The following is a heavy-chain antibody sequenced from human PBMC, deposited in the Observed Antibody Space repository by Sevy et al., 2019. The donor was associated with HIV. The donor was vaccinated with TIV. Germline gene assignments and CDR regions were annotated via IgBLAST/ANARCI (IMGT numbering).Heavy chain of an antibody. Sequence: GGSLRLSCAASGFTFSTYSMNWVRQAPGRGLEWLSYISGSSGTIYYADSVKGRFTISRDNAKNSLYLQMNSLRAEDTAVYYCAREVGRVRGGSELDVWGQGTTVTVSS. CDR3: AREVGRVRGGSELDV. CDR1: GFTFSTYS. J-gene: IGHJ6*02. D-gene: IGHD3-10*01. CDR2: ISGSSGTI. V-gene: IGHV3-48*01.